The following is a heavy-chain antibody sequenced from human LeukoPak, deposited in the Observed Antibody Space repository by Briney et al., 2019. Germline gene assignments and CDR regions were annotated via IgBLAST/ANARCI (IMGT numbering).Heavy chain of an antibody. Sequence: SETLSLTCTVSGGSISSGGYYWSWIRQPPGKGLDWSGNIYYSGTTYYNPSHKRRCTITVETAKNQFSLKLSSVTAAQTATYYCAREIEYYYDSSGYRHFDSWGQGTLVTVSS. V-gene: IGHV4-30-4*02. D-gene: IGHD3-22*01. CDR3: AREIEYYYDSSGYRHFDS. J-gene: IGHJ4*02. CDR2: IYYSGTT. CDR1: GGSISSGGYY.